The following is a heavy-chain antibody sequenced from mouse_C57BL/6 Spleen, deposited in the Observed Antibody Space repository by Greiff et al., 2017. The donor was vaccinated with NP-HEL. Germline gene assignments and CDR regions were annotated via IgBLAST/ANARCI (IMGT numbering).Heavy chain of an antibody. Sequence: VQLQQSGPELVKPGASVKMSCKASGYTFTDYNMHWVKQSHGKVLEWIGYINPNNGGTSYNQKFKGKATLTVNNSSSTAYMELRCLTSEDSAVYYCARGGELKGFDYWGQGTTLTVSS. J-gene: IGHJ2*01. V-gene: IGHV1-22*01. CDR2: INPNNGGT. CDR1: GYTFTDYN. CDR3: ARGGELKGFDY. D-gene: IGHD4-1*01.